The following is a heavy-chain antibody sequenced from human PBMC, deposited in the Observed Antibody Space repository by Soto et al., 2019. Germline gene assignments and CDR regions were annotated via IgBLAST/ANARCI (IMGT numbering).Heavy chain of an antibody. D-gene: IGHD6-19*01. V-gene: IGHV2-5*02. CDR3: AHIVVAGLGYYFNY. CDR2: IYWDDDK. J-gene: IGHJ4*02. Sequence: QITLKESGPTLVKPTQTLTLTCTFSGFSLSSTRMAVGWIRQPPGKALEWLALIYWDDDKRYSPFLKRRLTITKDTAKNLVVLTMSNMDPVETARYYCAHIVVAGLGYYFNYWGQGTLVTFSS. CDR1: GFSLSSTRMA.